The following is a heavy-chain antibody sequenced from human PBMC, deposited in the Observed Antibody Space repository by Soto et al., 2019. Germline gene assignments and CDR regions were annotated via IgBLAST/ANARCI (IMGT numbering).Heavy chain of an antibody. V-gene: IGHV3-53*01. Sequence: GGSLRLSCAASGFTVSSNYMSWVRQAPGKGLEWVSVIYSGGSTYYADSVKGRFTISRDNSKNTLYLQMNSLRAEDTAVYYCATSKYYYDSSSYSFDYWGQGTLVTVSS. D-gene: IGHD3-22*01. CDR3: ATSKYYYDSSSYSFDY. J-gene: IGHJ4*02. CDR2: IYSGGST. CDR1: GFTVSSNY.